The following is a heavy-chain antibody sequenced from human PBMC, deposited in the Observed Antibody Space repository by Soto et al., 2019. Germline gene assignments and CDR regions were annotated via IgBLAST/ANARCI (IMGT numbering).Heavy chain of an antibody. V-gene: IGHV3-7*01. CDR3: TGYCSGGSCYSGGDHYYYYYMDV. CDR1: GFTFSSYW. D-gene: IGHD2-15*01. J-gene: IGHJ6*03. Sequence: GGSLRLSCAASGFTFSSYWMSWVRQAPGKGLEWVANIKQDGSEKYYVDSVKGRFTISRDNAKNSLYLQMNSLRAEDTAVYYCTGYCSGGSCYSGGDHYYYYYMDVWGKGTTVTGSS. CDR2: IKQDGSEK.